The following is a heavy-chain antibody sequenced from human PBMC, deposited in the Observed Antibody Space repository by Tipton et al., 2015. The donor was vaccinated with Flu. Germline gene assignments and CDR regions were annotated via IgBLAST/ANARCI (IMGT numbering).Heavy chain of an antibody. Sequence: QLVQSGGGLIQPGGPLRLSCAASGFSVSSNYMSWVRQAPKKGLEWVSFISGSGLSKYYADSVKGRFTISRDNSKNTLYLEMSSLRAEDTAVYFCAKFDTSTWALNEFFRHWGQGALVTVSS. V-gene: IGHV3-53*01. D-gene: IGHD2/OR15-2a*01. CDR2: ISGSGLSK. CDR1: GFSVSSNY. CDR3: AKFDTSTWALNEFFRH. J-gene: IGHJ1*01.